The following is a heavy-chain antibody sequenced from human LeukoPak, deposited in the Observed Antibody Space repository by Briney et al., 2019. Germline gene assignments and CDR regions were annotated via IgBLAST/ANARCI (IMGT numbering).Heavy chain of an antibody. V-gene: IGHV3-30*04. CDR3: AKDRVVYNWNYAYYFDD. CDR2: ISFDGSNK. CDR1: EFTFTNYA. J-gene: IGHJ4*02. Sequence: GGSLRLSCAASEFTFTNYAMHWVRQAPGRGLEWVSIISFDGSNKYYADSVKGRFTISRDNSKNTLYLQMNSLRAEDTAVYYCAKDRVVYNWNYAYYFDDWGQGTLVTVSS. D-gene: IGHD1-7*01.